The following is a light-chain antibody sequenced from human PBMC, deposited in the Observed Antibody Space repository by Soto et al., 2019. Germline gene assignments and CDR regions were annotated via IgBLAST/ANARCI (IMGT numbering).Light chain of an antibody. V-gene: IGLV1-44*01. J-gene: IGLJ3*02. CDR2: DDN. CDR3: AAWDDSLSGWM. CDR1: SSNIGSHT. Sequence: QAVLTQPPSASVTPGQRVTISCSGSSSNIGSHTVNWYQQLPGTAPKVLIYDDNQRPSGVPDRFSGSKSGTSASLAISGPQSEDEADYYCAAWDDSLSGWMFGGGTKVTVL.